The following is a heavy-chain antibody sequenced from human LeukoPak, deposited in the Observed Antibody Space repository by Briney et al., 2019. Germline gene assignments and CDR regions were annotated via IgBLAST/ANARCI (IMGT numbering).Heavy chain of an antibody. CDR1: GFTLSSYS. J-gene: IGHJ6*02. Sequence: SGGSLRLSCAASGFTLSSYSMNWVRQAPGKGLEWVSSISSSSSYIYYADSVKGRFTISRDNAKNSLYLQMNSLRAEDTAVYYCARIRYYYDSSGYYRNYYYYYGMDVWGQGTTVTVSS. D-gene: IGHD3-22*01. CDR2: ISSSSSYI. CDR3: ARIRYYYDSSGYYRNYYYYYGMDV. V-gene: IGHV3-21*01.